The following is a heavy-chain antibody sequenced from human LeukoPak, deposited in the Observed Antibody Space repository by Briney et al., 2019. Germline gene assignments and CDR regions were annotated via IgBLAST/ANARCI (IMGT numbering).Heavy chain of an antibody. CDR1: GFTFSSYA. Sequence: GRSLRLSCAASGFTFSSYAMHWVRQAPGKGLEWVAVISYDGSNKYYADSVKGRFTISRDNSKNTLYLQMNSLRAEETAVYYCARDRGRLQAGTFYYWGQGTLVTVSS. CDR2: ISYDGSNK. V-gene: IGHV3-30-3*01. D-gene: IGHD6-19*01. J-gene: IGHJ4*02. CDR3: ARDRGRLQAGTFYY.